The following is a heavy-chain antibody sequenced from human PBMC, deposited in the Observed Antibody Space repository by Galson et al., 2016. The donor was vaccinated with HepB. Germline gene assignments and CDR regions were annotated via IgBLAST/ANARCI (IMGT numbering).Heavy chain of an antibody. CDR3: ARVGYCSGAGCRGRDWFDP. D-gene: IGHD2-15*01. V-gene: IGHV3-7*01. Sequence: SLRLSCAVSGLKFSTYWMTWVHQAPGKGLEWVATINPDGNEKAYVDSVKGRFTMSRDNAKDSLHLQMNSLRAEDTALYYCARVGYCSGAGCRGRDWFDPWGQGIPVTVSS. J-gene: IGHJ5*02. CDR1: GLKFSTYW. CDR2: INPDGNEK.